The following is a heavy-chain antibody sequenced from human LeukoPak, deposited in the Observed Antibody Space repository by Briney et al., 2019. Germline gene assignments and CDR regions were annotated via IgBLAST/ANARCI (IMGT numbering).Heavy chain of an antibody. Sequence: PSQTLSLTCTVSGGSISSGSHYWSWIRQPAGKGLEWIGRIYTSGSTNYNPSLKSRVTISVDTSKNQFSLKLSSVTAADTAVYYCAGTYYDFWSGYFPPDYWGQGTLVTVSS. V-gene: IGHV4-61*02. D-gene: IGHD3-3*01. J-gene: IGHJ4*02. CDR3: AGTYYDFWSGYFPPDY. CDR2: IYTSGST. CDR1: GGSISSGSHY.